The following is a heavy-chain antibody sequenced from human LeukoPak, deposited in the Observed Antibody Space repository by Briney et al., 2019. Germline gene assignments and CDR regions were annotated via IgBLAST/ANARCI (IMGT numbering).Heavy chain of an antibody. Sequence: PSETLSLTCAVYGGSFSGYYWSWIRQPPGKGLEWIGEINHSGSTNYNPSLKSRVTISVDTSKNQFSLKLSSVTAADTAVYYCARGRYNWNYEGVDYWGQGTLVTVSS. CDR3: ARGRYNWNYEGVDY. V-gene: IGHV4-34*01. CDR2: INHSGST. D-gene: IGHD1-7*01. J-gene: IGHJ4*02. CDR1: GGSFSGYY.